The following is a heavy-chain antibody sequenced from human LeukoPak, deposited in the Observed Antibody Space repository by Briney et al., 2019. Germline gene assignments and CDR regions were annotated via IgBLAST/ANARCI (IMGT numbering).Heavy chain of an antibody. CDR1: GGTFSSYA. D-gene: IGHD3-3*01. Sequence: SVKVSCKASGGTFSSYAISWVRQAPGQGLEWMGRIIPIFGTANYAQKFQGRVTITADKSTSTAYMELSSLRSEDTAVYYCARTLGDFWNMDVWGQGTTVTVSS. V-gene: IGHV1-69*06. CDR2: IIPIFGTA. J-gene: IGHJ6*02. CDR3: ARTLGDFWNMDV.